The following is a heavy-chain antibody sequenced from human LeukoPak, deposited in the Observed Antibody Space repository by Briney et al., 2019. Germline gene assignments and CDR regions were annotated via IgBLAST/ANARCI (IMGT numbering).Heavy chain of an antibody. Sequence: PGGSLRLSCAASGFTFSSYSMNWVRQAPGKGLEWVSSISSSSSYIYYADSVKGRFTISRDNAKNSLYLQMNSLRAEDTAVYYCARAPDYYDSSGYFNWFDSWGQGTLVTVSS. D-gene: IGHD3-22*01. CDR1: GFTFSSYS. CDR3: ARAPDYYDSSGYFNWFDS. J-gene: IGHJ5*01. CDR2: ISSSSSYI. V-gene: IGHV3-21*01.